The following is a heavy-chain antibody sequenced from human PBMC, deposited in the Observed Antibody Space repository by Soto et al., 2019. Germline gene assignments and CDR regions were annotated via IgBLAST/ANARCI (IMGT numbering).Heavy chain of an antibody. CDR2: INPIFGTA. D-gene: IGHD2-15*01. V-gene: IGHV1-69*19. Sequence: QVQPVQSGAEVKKPGSSVKVSCKAFGGTFSSYAISWVRQAPGQGLEWMGGINPIFGTANYAQKFQGRVTITADESPSGVSMRLSSVRSDDTAVYYCAGGLAARPNDYYCMADWGQGTTVTVS. J-gene: IGHJ6*02. CDR1: GGTFSSYA. CDR3: AGGLAARPNDYYCMAD.